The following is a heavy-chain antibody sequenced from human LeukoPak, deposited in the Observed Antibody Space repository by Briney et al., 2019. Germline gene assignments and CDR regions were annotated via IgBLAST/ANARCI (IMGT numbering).Heavy chain of an antibody. D-gene: IGHD4-11*01. CDR1: GGSISSYY. V-gene: IGHV4-59*01. J-gene: IGHJ4*02. CDR2: IYYSGST. CDR3: ARESYSNYGGEIDY. Sequence: PSETLSLTCTVSGGSISSYYWSWIRQPPGKGLEWIGYIYYSGSTNYNPSLKSRVTISVDTSKNQFSLKLSSVTAADTAVYYCARESYSNYGGEIDYWGQGTLVTVSS.